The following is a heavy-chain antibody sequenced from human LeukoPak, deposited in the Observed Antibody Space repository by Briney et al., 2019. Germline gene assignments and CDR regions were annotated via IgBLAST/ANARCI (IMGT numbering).Heavy chain of an antibody. CDR2: IYYSGST. V-gene: IGHV4-39*07. CDR1: GGSITSSNYF. J-gene: IGHJ4*02. CDR3: ARDSCSSTSCRRTFDN. Sequence: SESLSLTCTVSGGSITSSNYFWGWIRQSPGKGLEWIGSIYYSGSTYYNPSLKSRVTISVETSKIQFSLKLSSVTAADSAVYYCARDSCSSTSCRRTFDNWGQGTLVTVSS. D-gene: IGHD2-2*01.